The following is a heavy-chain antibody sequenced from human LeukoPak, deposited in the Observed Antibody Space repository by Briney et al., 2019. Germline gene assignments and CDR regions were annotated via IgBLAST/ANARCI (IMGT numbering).Heavy chain of an antibody. CDR2: INPNSGGT. Sequence: ASVKVSCKASAYTFTAYYIHWVRQAPGQGLEWMGWINPNSGGTNYTQKFQGRVTMTRDTSISTAYMELNRLRSDDTAVDYCARDRSGYGSGSDASDYWGQGTLVTVSS. J-gene: IGHJ4*02. V-gene: IGHV1-2*02. CDR3: ARDRSGYGSGSDASDY. CDR1: AYTFTAYY. D-gene: IGHD3-10*01.